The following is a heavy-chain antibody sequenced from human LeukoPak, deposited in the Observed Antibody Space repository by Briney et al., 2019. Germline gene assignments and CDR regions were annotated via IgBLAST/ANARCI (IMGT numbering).Heavy chain of an antibody. V-gene: IGHV3-66*02. CDR3: ARDQLYGGNSGYYYYYGMDV. CDR2: IYSGGST. Sequence: GGSLRPSCAASGFTVSSNYMSWVRQAPGKGLEWVSVIYSGGSTYYADSVKGRFTISRDNSKNTLYLQMNSLRAEDTAVYYCARDQLYGGNSGYYYYYGMDVWGQGTTVTVSS. D-gene: IGHD4-23*01. J-gene: IGHJ6*02. CDR1: GFTVSSNY.